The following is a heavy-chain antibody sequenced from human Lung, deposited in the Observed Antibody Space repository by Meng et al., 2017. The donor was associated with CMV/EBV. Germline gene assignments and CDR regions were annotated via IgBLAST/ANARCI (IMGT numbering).Heavy chain of an antibody. D-gene: IGHD2-2*02. CDR2: INPKSGGT. J-gene: IGHJ4*02. CDR3: ARDFLGACRSDHCYTLTFDY. Sequence: SXXVSXQASRYTFSDYYMHWVRQAPGQGLEWMGWINPKSGGTNYAQTFQGRVTMTRDTSISTAYMELGSLRSDDTAVYYCARDFLGACRSDHCYTLTFDYWXQGTXVTVSS. V-gene: IGHV1-2*02. CDR1: RYTFSDYY.